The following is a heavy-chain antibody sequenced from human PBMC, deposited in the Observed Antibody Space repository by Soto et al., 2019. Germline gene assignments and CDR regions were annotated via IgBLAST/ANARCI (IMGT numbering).Heavy chain of an antibody. CDR1: GGSFSGYY. CDR2: INHSGST. D-gene: IGHD3-9*01. J-gene: IGHJ5*02. V-gene: IGHV4-34*01. Sequence: PSETLSLTCAVYGGSFSGYYWSWIRQPPGKGLEWIGEINHSGSTNYNPSLKSRVTISVDTSKNQFSLKLSSVTAADTAVYYCARGLTYYDILTGYYRGWFDPWGQGTLVTVSS. CDR3: ARGLTYYDILTGYYRGWFDP.